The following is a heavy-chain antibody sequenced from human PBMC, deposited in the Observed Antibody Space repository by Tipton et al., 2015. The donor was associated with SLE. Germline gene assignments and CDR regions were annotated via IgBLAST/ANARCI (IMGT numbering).Heavy chain of an antibody. V-gene: IGHV4-39*07. CDR2: MYYIGNT. D-gene: IGHD5/OR15-5a*01. Sequence: TLSLTCTVSGGSISNSSFYWGWSRQPPGKGLEWIGSMYYIGNTYDNPSLKSRVTISLDTSNNQLSLKLSSVTAADTVIYYCARHSGGLRRSFDDWGQGTLVSVSS. CDR3: ARHSGGLRRSFDD. CDR1: GGSISNSSFY. J-gene: IGHJ4*02.